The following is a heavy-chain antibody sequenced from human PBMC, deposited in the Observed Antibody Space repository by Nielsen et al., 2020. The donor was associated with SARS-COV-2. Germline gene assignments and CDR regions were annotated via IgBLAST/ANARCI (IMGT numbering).Heavy chain of an antibody. V-gene: IGHV4-34*01. CDR2: VNYRGGT. CDR1: GGSFGGYY. D-gene: IGHD3-3*01. CDR3: ARESPSHYDFWSGYDY. J-gene: IGHJ4*02. Sequence: SETLSLTCAVYGGSFGGYYWSWIRQPPGKGLEWIGEVNYRGGTNYNPSLKSRVTISVDKSKNQFSLKLSSVTAADTAVYYCARESPSHYDFWSGYDYWGQGTLVTVSS.